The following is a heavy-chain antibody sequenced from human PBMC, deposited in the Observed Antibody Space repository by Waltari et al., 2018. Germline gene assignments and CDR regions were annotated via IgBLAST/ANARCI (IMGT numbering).Heavy chain of an antibody. CDR2: IYTSGST. CDR3: ARASLRYFDWLPIDY. CDR1: GGSISSGSYY. D-gene: IGHD3-9*01. V-gene: IGHV4-61*02. Sequence: QVQLQESGPGLVKPSQTLSLTCTVSGGSISSGSYYWSWIRPPAGKGLEWIGRIYTSGSTNYNPSLKSRVTISVDTSKNQFSLKLSSVTATDTAVYYCARASLRYFDWLPIDYWGQGTLVTVSS. J-gene: IGHJ4*02.